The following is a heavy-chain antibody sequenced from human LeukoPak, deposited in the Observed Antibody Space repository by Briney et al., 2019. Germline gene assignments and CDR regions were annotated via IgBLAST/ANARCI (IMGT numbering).Heavy chain of an antibody. V-gene: IGHV4-59*01. D-gene: IGHD4-17*01. J-gene: IGHJ5*02. CDR1: GGSISSYY. Sequence: SETLSLTCTVSGGSISSYYWSWIRQPPGNGLEWIGYIYYSGSTNYNPSLKTRVTISVDTSKNQFSLKLSSVTAADTAVYYCARARLTVTTSGSGPDWFDRWGQGTLVTVS. CDR3: ARARLTVTTSGSGPDWFDR. CDR2: IYYSGST.